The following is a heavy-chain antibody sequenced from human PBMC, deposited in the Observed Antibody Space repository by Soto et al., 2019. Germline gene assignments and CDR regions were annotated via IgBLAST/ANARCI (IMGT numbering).Heavy chain of an antibody. CDR2: IKQDGSEK. Sequence: GGSLRLSCAASGFTFSSYWMSWVRQAPGKGLEWVANIKQDGSEKYDVDSVKGRFTISRDNAKNSLYLQMNSLRAEDTVVYYCARGSDYDILTGLYHFDYWGQGTLVTVSS. D-gene: IGHD3-9*01. CDR3: ARGSDYDILTGLYHFDY. V-gene: IGHV3-7*01. CDR1: GFTFSSYW. J-gene: IGHJ4*02.